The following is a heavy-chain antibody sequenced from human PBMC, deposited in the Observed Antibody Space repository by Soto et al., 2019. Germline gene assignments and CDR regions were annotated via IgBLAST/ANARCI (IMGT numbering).Heavy chain of an antibody. CDR3: AKDQDGSGDYGRFDF. CDR1: GFTFGAYA. J-gene: IGHJ4*02. D-gene: IGHD4-17*01. Sequence: EVQLLESGGGLIQPGGSLRLSCAASGFTFGAYAMNWVRRAPGKGLEWVSSISTSGETTYYADSVKGRFTISRDNSYNTLFLQMDRLGVDDAAMYYCAKDQDGSGDYGRFDFWGQGSLVTVSS. V-gene: IGHV3-23*01. CDR2: ISTSGETT.